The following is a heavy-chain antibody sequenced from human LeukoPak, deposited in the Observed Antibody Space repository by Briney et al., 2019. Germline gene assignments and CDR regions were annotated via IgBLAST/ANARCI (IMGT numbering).Heavy chain of an antibody. D-gene: IGHD3-10*01. CDR3: ASRTRFGELRFDY. Sequence: SETLSLTCTVSGGSISTSNYYWGWIRQPPGKGLEWIGSIYYTGSTYYNPSLNSRVTVSVDTSKNQFSLKLSSVTAADTAVYYCASRTRFGELRFDYWGQGTLVTVSS. CDR1: GGSISTSNYY. CDR2: IYYTGST. J-gene: IGHJ4*02. V-gene: IGHV4-39*01.